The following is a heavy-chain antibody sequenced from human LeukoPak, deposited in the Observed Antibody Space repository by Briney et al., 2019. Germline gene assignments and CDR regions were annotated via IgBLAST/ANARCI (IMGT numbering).Heavy chain of an antibody. CDR1: GYTFTSYG. Sequence: ASVKVSCKASGYTFTSYGINWVRHATGQGLEWMGWMSPNSGDTGYAQKFQGRVTMTRDTSISTAFMELTSLRSEDTAVYYCARGPPNWGFDFWGQGALVTVSS. CDR2: MSPNSGDT. J-gene: IGHJ4*02. V-gene: IGHV1-8*01. CDR3: ARGPPNWGFDF. D-gene: IGHD7-27*01.